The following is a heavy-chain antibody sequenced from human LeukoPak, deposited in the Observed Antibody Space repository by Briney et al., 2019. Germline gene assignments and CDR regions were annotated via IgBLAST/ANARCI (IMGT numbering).Heavy chain of an antibody. Sequence: GGSLRLSCAASGFTFSSYAMSWVRQAPGKGLEWVSAISGSGGSTYYADSVKGRFTISRDNSKNTLYLQMNSLRAEDTAVYFCAISSGYYYFDYWGQGTLVTVSS. CDR3: AISSGYYYFDY. J-gene: IGHJ4*02. CDR1: GFTFSSYA. CDR2: ISGSGGST. D-gene: IGHD3-22*01. V-gene: IGHV3-23*01.